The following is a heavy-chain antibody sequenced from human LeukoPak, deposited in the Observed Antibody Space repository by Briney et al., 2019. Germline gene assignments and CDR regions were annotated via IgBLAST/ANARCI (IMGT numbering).Heavy chain of an antibody. CDR3: ATVGAYSSSWYYFDY. CDR2: ISAYNGNT. J-gene: IGHJ4*02. CDR1: GYTFTSYG. V-gene: IGHV1-18*01. Sequence: ASVKVSCKASGYTFTSYGISWVRQAPGQGLEWMGWISAYNGNTNYAQKLQGRVTMTEDTSTDTAYMELSSLRSEDTAVYYCATVGAYSSSWYYFDYWGQGTLVTVSS. D-gene: IGHD6-13*01.